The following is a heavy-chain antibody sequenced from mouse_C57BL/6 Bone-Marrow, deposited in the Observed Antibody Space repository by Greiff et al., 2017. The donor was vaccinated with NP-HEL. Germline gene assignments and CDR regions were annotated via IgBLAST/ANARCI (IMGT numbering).Heavy chain of an antibody. CDR1: GYAFSSSW. CDR2: IYPGDGDT. D-gene: IGHD1-1*01. Sequence: LVKPGASVKISCKASGYAFSSSWMNWVKQRPGKGLEWIGRIYPGDGDTNYNGKFKGKATLTADKSSSTAYMQLSSLTSEDSAVYFCASYYYGSSHWYFDVWGTGTTVTVSS. J-gene: IGHJ1*03. V-gene: IGHV1-82*01. CDR3: ASYYYGSSHWYFDV.